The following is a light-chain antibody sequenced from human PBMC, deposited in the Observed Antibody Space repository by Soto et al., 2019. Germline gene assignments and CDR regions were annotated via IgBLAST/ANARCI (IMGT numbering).Light chain of an antibody. V-gene: IGKV1-5*01. J-gene: IGKJ2*01. CDR1: QSISSW. CDR2: DAS. Sequence: DIQMTQSPSTLSASVGDRVTITCRASQSISSWLAWYQQKPGKAPKLLIYDASSLESGVPSRFSGSGSGTEFTLTISRLQPDDFANYYCQQYNSSAYTFGQGTKLEIK. CDR3: QQYNSSAYT.